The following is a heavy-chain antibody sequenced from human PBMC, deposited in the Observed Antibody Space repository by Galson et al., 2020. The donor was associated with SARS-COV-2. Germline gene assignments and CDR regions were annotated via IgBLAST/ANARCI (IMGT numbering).Heavy chain of an antibody. J-gene: IGHJ5*02. V-gene: IGHV4-38-2*02. CDR2: IYHSGST. CDR3: ARDGIPNWFDP. Sequence: SETLSLTCTVSGYSISSGYYWGWIWQPPGKGLEWIGSIYHSGSTYYNPSLKSRVTISVDTSKNQFSLKLSSVTAADTAVYYCARDGIPNWFDPWGQGTLVTVSS. CDR1: GYSISSGYY. D-gene: IGHD1-26*01.